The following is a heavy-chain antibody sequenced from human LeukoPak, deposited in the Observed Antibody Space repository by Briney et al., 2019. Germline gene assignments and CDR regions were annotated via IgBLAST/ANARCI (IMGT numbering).Heavy chain of an antibody. D-gene: IGHD6-19*01. CDR2: INPNSGGT. J-gene: IGHJ4*02. Sequence: EASVKVSCKASGYTSTDYYMQWVRQAPGQGLEWMGWINPNSGGTYYAQKFLGRVTMTRDTSISTAYMELSRLTSDDTAVFYCASSRSSGWTDYWGQGTLVTVSS. CDR3: ASSRSSGWTDY. V-gene: IGHV1-2*02. CDR1: GYTSTDYY.